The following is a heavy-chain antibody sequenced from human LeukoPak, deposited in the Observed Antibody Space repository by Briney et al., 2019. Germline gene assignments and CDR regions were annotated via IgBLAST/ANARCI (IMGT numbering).Heavy chain of an antibody. J-gene: IGHJ4*02. Sequence: GGSLRLSCAASGFTFSNYWMTWVRQAPGKGLEWVANIKQDGSEKYYVDSVKGRFTISRDNAKNSLYLQMSSLRAEDTALYYCAREDQPRGTFDYWGQGILVTVSS. CDR3: AREDQPRGTFDY. CDR2: IKQDGSEK. V-gene: IGHV3-7*05. D-gene: IGHD2-15*01. CDR1: GFTFSNYW.